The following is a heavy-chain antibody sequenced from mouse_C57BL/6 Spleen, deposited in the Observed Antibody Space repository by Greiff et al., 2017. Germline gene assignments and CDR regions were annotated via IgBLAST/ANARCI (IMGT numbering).Heavy chain of an antibody. Sequence: EVKLQESGPGLVKPSQSLSLTCSVTGYSITSGYYWNWIRQFPGNKLEWMGYISYDGSNNYNPSLKNRISITRDTSKNQFFLKLNSVTTEDTATYYCARALYDYYYAMDYWGQGTSVTVSS. CDR2: ISYDGSN. V-gene: IGHV3-6*01. CDR1: GYSITSGYY. CDR3: ARALYDYYYAMDY. J-gene: IGHJ4*01. D-gene: IGHD2-4*01.